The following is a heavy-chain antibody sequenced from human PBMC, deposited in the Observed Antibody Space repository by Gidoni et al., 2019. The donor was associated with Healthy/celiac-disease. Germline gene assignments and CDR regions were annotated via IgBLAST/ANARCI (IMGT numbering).Heavy chain of an antibody. J-gene: IGHJ6*02. CDR1: GFTVSSNY. Sequence: EVQLVESGGGLVQPGGSLRLSCAASGFTVSSNYMSWVRQAPGKGLEWVSVIYSGGSTYYADSVKGRVTISRDNSKNTMYLQMNSLRAEDTAVYYCARDEDTAMVTLGYYYYGMDVWGQGTTVTVSS. V-gene: IGHV3-66*01. CDR2: IYSGGST. CDR3: ARDEDTAMVTLGYYYYGMDV. D-gene: IGHD5-18*01.